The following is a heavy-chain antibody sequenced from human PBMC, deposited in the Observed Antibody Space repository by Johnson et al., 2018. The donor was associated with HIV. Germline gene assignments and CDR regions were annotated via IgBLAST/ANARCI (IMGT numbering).Heavy chain of an antibody. J-gene: IGHJ3*02. CDR3: VRALGGDSRGWYGAFDI. CDR1: GFTFSSYD. Sequence: VQLVESGGGLVQPGGSLRLSCAASGFTFSSYDMHWVRQGAGKGLEWVSGIDTAGDTYYPGSVKGRFTISRENAKNSLNLQMNSLRAGDTAVYYCVRALGGDSRGWYGAFDIWGQGTMVAVSS. CDR2: IDTAGDT. V-gene: IGHV3-13*01. D-gene: IGHD6-19*01.